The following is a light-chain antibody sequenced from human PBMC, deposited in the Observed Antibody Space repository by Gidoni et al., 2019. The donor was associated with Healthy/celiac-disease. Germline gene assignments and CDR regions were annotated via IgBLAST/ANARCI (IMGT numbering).Light chain of an antibody. J-gene: IGLJ2*01. Sequence: SVSVAPGKTARITCGGNNIGSKSVHWYQQKPDQAPVLVIYYDNDRPSGIPERFSGSNSGNTATLTISRVEAGDEADYYCQVWDSRSGHRVFGGGTKLTVL. V-gene: IGLV3-21*04. CDR2: YDN. CDR1: NIGSKS. CDR3: QVWDSRSGHRV.